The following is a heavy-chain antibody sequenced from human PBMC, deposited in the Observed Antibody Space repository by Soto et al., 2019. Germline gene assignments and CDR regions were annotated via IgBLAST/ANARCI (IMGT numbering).Heavy chain of an antibody. CDR1: GYTFTGYY. D-gene: IGHD6-19*01. J-gene: IGHJ4*02. CDR3: AREGQWLVQGYFDY. CDR2: INPNSGGT. V-gene: IGHV1-2*04. Sequence: ASVKVSCKASGYTFTGYYMHWVRQAPGQGLEWMGWINPNSGGTNYAQKFQGWVTMTRDTSISTAYMELSRLRSDDTAVYYCAREGQWLVQGYFDYWGQGTLVTVSS.